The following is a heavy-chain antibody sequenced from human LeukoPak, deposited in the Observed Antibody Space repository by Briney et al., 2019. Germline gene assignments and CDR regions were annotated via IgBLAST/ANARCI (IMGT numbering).Heavy chain of an antibody. CDR3: AREGSSNFDY. Sequence: GASVKVSCKASEYTFTSYDINWVRQATGQGLEWMGWMNPTSGNTGYAQKFQGRLTMTRNISISTAYMELSSLRSEDTAVYYCAREGSSNFDYWGQGTLVTVSS. J-gene: IGHJ4*02. CDR2: MNPTSGNT. V-gene: IGHV1-8*01. D-gene: IGHD6-13*01. CDR1: EYTFTSYD.